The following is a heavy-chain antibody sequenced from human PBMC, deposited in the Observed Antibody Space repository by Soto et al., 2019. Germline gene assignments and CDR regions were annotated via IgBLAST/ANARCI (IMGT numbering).Heavy chain of an antibody. D-gene: IGHD6-13*01. J-gene: IGHJ5*01. CDR1: GDSISSSTYC. CDR2: KYYTGTS. V-gene: IGHV4-39*01. Sequence: QLLLQESGPGLVKPSETLSLTCSVSGDSISSSTYCWGWIRQPPGKGLEWIGSKYYTGTSHYNPSLNRRVTISVDTSNTQFSLKVTSATAADTAVYYCARHRDPGYSSSWFNSWGQGTLVIVSS. CDR3: ARHRDPGYSSSWFNS.